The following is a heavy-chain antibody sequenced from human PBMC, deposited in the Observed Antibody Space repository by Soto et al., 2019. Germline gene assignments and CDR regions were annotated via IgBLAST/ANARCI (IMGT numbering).Heavy chain of an antibody. CDR1: GATFSTHP. J-gene: IGHJ3*01. V-gene: IGHV1-69*02. CDR3: ARGGDGSGSESVFDV. D-gene: IGHD3-22*01. CDR2: TIPILAIT. Sequence: QVHLVQSGAVVKKPGSSITVSCKTSGATFSTHPITWVRQAPGQGLEWMGRTIPILAITDYPQKFQGRVTMTADRSTTSAYMELTSLKFEDTAVYYCARGGDGSGSESVFDVWGQGTTVTVSS.